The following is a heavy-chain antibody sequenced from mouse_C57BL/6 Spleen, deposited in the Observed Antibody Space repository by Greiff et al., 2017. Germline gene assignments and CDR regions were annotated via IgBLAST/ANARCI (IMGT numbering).Heavy chain of an antibody. V-gene: IGHV5-17*01. CDR3: ARDGPDAMDY. Sequence: VKLVESGGGLVKPGGSLKLSCAASGFTFSDYGMHWVRQAPEKGLEWVAYISSGSSTIYYADTVKGRFTISRENAQNTLFLQMTSLRSEDAAVYYCARDGPDAMDYWGQGTSVTVSS. CDR1: GFTFSDYG. CDR2: ISSGSSTI. J-gene: IGHJ4*01. D-gene: IGHD2-3*01.